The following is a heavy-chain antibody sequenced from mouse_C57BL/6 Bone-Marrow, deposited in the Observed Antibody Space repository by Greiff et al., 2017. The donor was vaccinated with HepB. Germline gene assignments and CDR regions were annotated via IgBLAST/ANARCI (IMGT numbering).Heavy chain of an antibody. CDR3: ARKGRRRGYYYAMDY. Sequence: QVQLQQSGPGLVQPSQSLSITCTASGFSLTSYGVHWVRQSPGKGLEWLGVIWSGGSTDYNAAFISRLSISKDNSKSHVFFKMSSLQADDTAIYYCARKGRRRGYYYAMDYWGQGTSVTVSS. CDR2: IWSGGST. CDR1: GFSLTSYG. V-gene: IGHV2-2*01. D-gene: IGHD2-12*01. J-gene: IGHJ4*01.